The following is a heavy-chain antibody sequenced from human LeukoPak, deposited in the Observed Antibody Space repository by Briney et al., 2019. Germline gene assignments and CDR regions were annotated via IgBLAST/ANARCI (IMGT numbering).Heavy chain of an antibody. Sequence: GGSLRLSCAASGFTFSSYSMNWVRQAPGKGLEWVSSISSTSSYIYYADSVEGRITISRDNAKNSLYLQMNSLRAEDTAVYYCAREGPMTTVTTGAFDIWGRGTLVTVSS. D-gene: IGHD4-17*01. CDR3: AREGPMTTVTTGAFDI. CDR1: GFTFSSYS. J-gene: IGHJ3*02. CDR2: ISSTSSYI. V-gene: IGHV3-21*01.